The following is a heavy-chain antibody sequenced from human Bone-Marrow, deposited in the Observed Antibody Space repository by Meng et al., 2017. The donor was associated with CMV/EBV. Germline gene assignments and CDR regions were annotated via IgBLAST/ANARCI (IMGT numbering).Heavy chain of an antibody. J-gene: IGHJ4*02. CDR3: AKDSNGIAVPGTLHYFDY. V-gene: IGHV3-43D*03. Sequence: GGSLRLSCAASGFTFDDYAMHWVRQAPGKGLEWVSLISWDGGTTYYADSVKGRFTISRDNSKNSLYMQMNSLRAEDTALYYCAKDSNGIAVPGTLHYFDYWGRGTLVTVSS. D-gene: IGHD6-13*01. CDR1: GFTFDDYA. CDR2: ISWDGGTT.